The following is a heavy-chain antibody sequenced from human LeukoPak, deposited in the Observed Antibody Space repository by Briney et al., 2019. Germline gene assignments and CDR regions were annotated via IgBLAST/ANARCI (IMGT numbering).Heavy chain of an antibody. CDR1: NYSISTDYY. J-gene: IGHJ3*02. CDR2: MYHSGST. CDR3: ARDLAGYLLVVPAAIHAFDI. V-gene: IGHV4-38-2*02. D-gene: IGHD2-2*02. Sequence: SETLSLTCSVSNYSISTDYYWGWIRQPPGKGLEWIGTMYHSGSTYYNPSLKSRVTISVDTSKNQFSLKLSSVTAADTAVYYCARDLAGYLLVVPAAIHAFDIWGQGTMVTVSS.